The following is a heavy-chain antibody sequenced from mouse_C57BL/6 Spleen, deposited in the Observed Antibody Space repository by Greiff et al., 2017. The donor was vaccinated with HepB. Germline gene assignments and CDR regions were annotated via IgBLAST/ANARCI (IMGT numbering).Heavy chain of an antibody. J-gene: IGHJ1*03. CDR2: IDPEDGDT. CDR3: TTTHYGSIYWYFDV. CDR1: GFNIKDYY. Sequence: EVQLQQSGAELVRPGASVKLSCTASGFNIKDYYMHWVKQRPEQGLEWIGRIDPEDGDTEYAPKFQGKATMTADTSSNTAYLQLSSLTSEDTAVYYCTTTHYGSIYWYFDVWGTGTTVTVSS. V-gene: IGHV14-1*01. D-gene: IGHD1-1*01.